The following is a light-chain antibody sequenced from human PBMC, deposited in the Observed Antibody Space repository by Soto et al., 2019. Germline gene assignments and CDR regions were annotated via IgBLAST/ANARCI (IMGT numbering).Light chain of an antibody. J-gene: IGLJ1*01. CDR1: SSNIGAGYD. CDR2: GNS. V-gene: IGLV1-40*01. CDR3: QSYDSSLSGYV. Sequence: QSVLTQPPSVSGAPGQWVPISCTGSSSNIGAGYDVHWYQQLPGTAPKLLIYGNSNRPSGVPDRFSGSKSGTSASLAITGLQAEDEADYYCQSYDSSLSGYVFGTGTKLTV.